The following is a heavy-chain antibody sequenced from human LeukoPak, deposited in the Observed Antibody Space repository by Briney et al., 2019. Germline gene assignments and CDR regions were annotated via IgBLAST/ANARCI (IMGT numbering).Heavy chain of an antibody. J-gene: IGHJ4*02. D-gene: IGHD5-24*01. CDR2: IYYTGST. Sequence: PSETLSLTCTVSGGSISTYYWSWIRQPPGKGLEWIGYIYYTGSTSYNPSLKSRVTMSLDPSKSQFSLKLNSVTAADTAVYFCARGEMATIFLWGQGTLVTVSS. CDR1: GGSISTYY. V-gene: IGHV4-59*01. CDR3: ARGEMATIFL.